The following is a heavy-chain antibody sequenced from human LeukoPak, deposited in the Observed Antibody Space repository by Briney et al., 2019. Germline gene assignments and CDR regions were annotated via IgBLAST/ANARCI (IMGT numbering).Heavy chain of an antibody. CDR1: GYTFTGYY. J-gene: IGHJ4*02. Sequence: GASVKVSCKASGYTFTGYYMHWVRQAPGQGLEWMGRINPNSGGTNYAQKFQGRVTMTRDTSISTAYMELSRLRSDDTAVYYCARGPYNWNPHPPFDYWGQGTLVTVPS. D-gene: IGHD1-20*01. CDR3: ARGPYNWNPHPPFDY. CDR2: INPNSGGT. V-gene: IGHV1-2*06.